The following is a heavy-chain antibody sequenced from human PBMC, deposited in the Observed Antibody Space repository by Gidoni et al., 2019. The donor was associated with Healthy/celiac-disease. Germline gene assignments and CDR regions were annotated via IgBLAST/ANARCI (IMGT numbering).Heavy chain of an antibody. J-gene: IGHJ4*02. V-gene: IGHV3-11*05. CDR2: LGSSSSCT. D-gene: IGHD3-22*01. CDR1: GFTFRDHC. Sequence: QVQLVESGGGMVKPGGSLRLSRAASGFTFRDHCMSWIGQASGMGLRWVSYLGSSSSCTSHADSGKGRFTISKANAKNSLYLKMSSLRAKDTAVYYCARHYYYDSSGYYYVDYWGQGTLVTVSS. CDR3: ARHYYYDSSGYYYVDY.